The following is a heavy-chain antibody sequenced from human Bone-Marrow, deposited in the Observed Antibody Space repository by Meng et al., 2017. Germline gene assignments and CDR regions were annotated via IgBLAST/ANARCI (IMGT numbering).Heavy chain of an antibody. CDR1: GFTFSSYE. CDR2: ISSSGSTI. D-gene: IGHD5-24*01. Sequence: SLMISCAASGFTFSSYEMNWVRQAPGTGLEGVSYISSSGSTIYYADSVKGRFTICRDNAKNSLYLQMNSLRAEDTAVYYCARDMRGVRWLAVDYWGQGTLVTVSS. V-gene: IGHV3-48*03. J-gene: IGHJ4*02. CDR3: ARDMRGVRWLAVDY.